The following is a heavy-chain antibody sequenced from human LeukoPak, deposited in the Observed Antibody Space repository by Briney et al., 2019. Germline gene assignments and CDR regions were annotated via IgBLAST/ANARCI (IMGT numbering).Heavy chain of an antibody. CDR2: TYYRSKRYN. J-gene: IGHJ6*02. CDR3: ARELGYCSSTSCFYYYGMDV. V-gene: IGHV6-1*01. D-gene: IGHD2-2*01. CDR1: GDSLSSNSAA. Sequence: SQTLSLTCALSGDSLSSNSAAWHWVRQSPSRGLEWLGRTYYRSKRYNDYAVSVKSRITIHPDTSRNQFSLQLNSVTPEDTAVYYCARELGYCSSTSCFYYYGMDVWGQGTTVTVSS.